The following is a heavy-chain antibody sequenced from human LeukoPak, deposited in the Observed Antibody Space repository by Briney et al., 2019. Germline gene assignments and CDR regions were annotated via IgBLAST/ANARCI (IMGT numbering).Heavy chain of an antibody. CDR2: FHSGGST. V-gene: IGHV4-39*01. CDR3: ARQVTFGYAHAYYFDY. Sequence: PSETLSLTCNVSGDSITNTYYYWGWIRQSPGKGLEWIGTFHSGGSTYFSPSLKNRLTISVDTSKNQFSLRLSSVTAADTAVYYCARQVTFGYAHAYYFDYWGQGTLVTVSS. D-gene: IGHD3-16*01. CDR1: GDSITNTYYY. J-gene: IGHJ4*02.